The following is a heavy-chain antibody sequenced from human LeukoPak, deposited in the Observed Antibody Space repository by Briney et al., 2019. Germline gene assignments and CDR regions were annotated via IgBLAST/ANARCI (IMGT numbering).Heavy chain of an antibody. CDR3: ARGSGSYPGY. Sequence: GGSLRLSCAASGFTLSSYSMNWVRQAPGRGLEWVASSSTSGTYIYYADSVKGRFTISRDNAKNSLYLQMNSLRGEDTAVYYCARGSGSYPGYWGQGTLVTVSS. CDR2: SSTSGTYI. V-gene: IGHV3-21*01. J-gene: IGHJ4*02. D-gene: IGHD1-26*01. CDR1: GFTLSSYS.